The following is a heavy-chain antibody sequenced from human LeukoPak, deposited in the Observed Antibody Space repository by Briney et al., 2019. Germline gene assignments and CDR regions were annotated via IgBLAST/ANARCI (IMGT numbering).Heavy chain of an antibody. J-gene: IGHJ4*02. Sequence: GGSLRLSCAASGFTFSTYGMHWVRQAPGKGLEWVAAIWADGRNKYYAESVKGRFTISRDNSKNTLYLEMNSLRAEDTAMYYCARDWSWYFDYWGQGTLLTVSS. V-gene: IGHV3-33*01. CDR3: ARDWSWYFDY. CDR1: GFTFSTYG. CDR2: IWADGRNK.